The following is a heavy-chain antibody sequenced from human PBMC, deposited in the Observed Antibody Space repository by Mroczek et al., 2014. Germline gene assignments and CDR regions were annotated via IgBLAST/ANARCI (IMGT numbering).Heavy chain of an antibody. CDR3: ARVIAARRGYYYYYYYMDV. Sequence: KESGPGLVKPSETLSLTCTVSGGSISSYYWSWIRQPPGKGLEWIGYIYYSGSTNYNPSLKSRVTISVDTSKNQFSLKLSSVTAADTAVYYCARVIAARRGYYYYYYYMDVVGQRDHGHRLL. V-gene: IGHV4-59*01. D-gene: IGHD6-6*01. J-gene: IGHJ6*03. CDR1: GGSISSYY. CDR2: IYYSGST.